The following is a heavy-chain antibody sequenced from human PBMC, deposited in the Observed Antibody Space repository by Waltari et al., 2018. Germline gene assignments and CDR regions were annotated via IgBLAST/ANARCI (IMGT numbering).Heavy chain of an antibody. D-gene: IGHD1-7*01. Sequence: QMQLVQSGPEVKKPGTSVKVYCKASGFTFTSSAVQWVRQARGQRLEWIGWFVVGSGNTNYAQKFQERVTITRDMYTSTAYMELSSLRSEDTAVYYCAADNSGTTLDYWGQGTMVTVSS. V-gene: IGHV1-58*01. CDR1: GFTFTSSA. CDR2: FVVGSGNT. CDR3: AADNSGTTLDY. J-gene: IGHJ4*02.